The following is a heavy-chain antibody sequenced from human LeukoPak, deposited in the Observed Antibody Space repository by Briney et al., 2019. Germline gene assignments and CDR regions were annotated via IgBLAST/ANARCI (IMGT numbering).Heavy chain of an antibody. V-gene: IGHV4-59*08. D-gene: IGHD6-6*01. J-gene: IGHJ4*02. CDR2: IYYTGST. Sequence: PSETLSLTCTVSGGSISGYYWSWIRQPPGKGLEWIGHIYYTGSTSYNPSLKSRFTISVDTSKNQFSLKLSYVNAADTAVYYCARYISSGLDYWGQGTLVTVSS. CDR3: ARYISSGLDY. CDR1: GGSISGYY.